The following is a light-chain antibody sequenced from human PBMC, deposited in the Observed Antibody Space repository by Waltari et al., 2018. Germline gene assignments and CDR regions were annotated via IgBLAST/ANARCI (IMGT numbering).Light chain of an antibody. V-gene: IGLV2-23*01. CDR3: CSYALRALV. CDR1: SSDFGTYNL. Sequence: QSALTQPASVSGSPGQSITISCTGSSSDFGTYNLVSWYQQYPGKAPKVMIYEGSKRPSRVSRRFSASSSFNPSSLPLSFLPSVVSSSYYSCSYALRALVFCGRPQVTVL. J-gene: IGLJ2*01. CDR2: EGS.